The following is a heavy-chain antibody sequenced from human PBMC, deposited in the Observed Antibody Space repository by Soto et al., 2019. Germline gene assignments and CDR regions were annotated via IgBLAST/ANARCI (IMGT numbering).Heavy chain of an antibody. Sequence: QLQLQESGSGLVKPSQTLSLTCAVSGDSLSSGGYSWSWIRQSPRKGLEWIGYIYFSGSTHYNPSLQSRVTMSLDGSKNQYSLRLNAVTAADTGVYYCARNRVGSSWFVDYWGQGIQVTVSS. CDR3: ARNRVGSSWFVDY. J-gene: IGHJ4*02. CDR1: GDSLSSGGYS. CDR2: IYFSGST. D-gene: IGHD6-19*01. V-gene: IGHV4-30-2*06.